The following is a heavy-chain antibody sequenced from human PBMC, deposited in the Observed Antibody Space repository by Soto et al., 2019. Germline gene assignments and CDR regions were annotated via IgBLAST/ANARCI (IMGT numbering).Heavy chain of an antibody. J-gene: IGHJ6*03. V-gene: IGHV5-51*01. CDR2: IYPGDSDT. CDR3: ARRSIAAAGTPYYYYYMDV. CDR1: GYSFTSYW. Sequence: GESLKISCKGSGYSFTSYWIGWVRQMPGKGLEWMGIIYPGDSDTRYSPSFQGQVTISADKSISTAYLQWSSLKASDTAMYYCARRSIAAAGTPYYYYYMDVWGKGTTVTVSS. D-gene: IGHD6-13*01.